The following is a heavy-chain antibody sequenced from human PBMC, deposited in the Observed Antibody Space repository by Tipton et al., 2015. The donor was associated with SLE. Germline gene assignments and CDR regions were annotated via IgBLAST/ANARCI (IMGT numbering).Heavy chain of an antibody. V-gene: IGHV3-11*06. CDR2: ISSSSSYT. Sequence: GSLRLSCAASGFTFSDYYMSWIRQAPGKGLEWVSYISSSSSYTNYADSVKGRFTISRDNAKNSLYLQMNSLRAEDTAVYYCARVGCSGGSCHWRFDPWGQGTLVTVSS. CDR3: ARVGCSGGSCHWRFDP. J-gene: IGHJ5*02. D-gene: IGHD2-15*01. CDR1: GFTFSDYY.